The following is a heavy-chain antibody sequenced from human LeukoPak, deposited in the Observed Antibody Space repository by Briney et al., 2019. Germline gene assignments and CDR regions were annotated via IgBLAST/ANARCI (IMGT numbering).Heavy chain of an antibody. D-gene: IGHD6-13*01. CDR1: GFTFSNYA. CDR2: IRSTGGTT. Sequence: GGSLRLSCGASGFTFSNYAMSWVRQAPGKGLESVSDIRSTGGTTAYADSVKGRFTISRDNSRNTLYLQMNSLRAEDTAVYYCARADRYGTTWYGRVDYRGQGTLATVSS. J-gene: IGHJ4*02. V-gene: IGHV3-23*01. CDR3: ARADRYGTTWYGRVDY.